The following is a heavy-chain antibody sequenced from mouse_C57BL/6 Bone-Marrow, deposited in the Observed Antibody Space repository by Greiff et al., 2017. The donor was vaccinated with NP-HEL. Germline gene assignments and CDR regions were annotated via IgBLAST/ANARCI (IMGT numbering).Heavy chain of an antibody. Sequence: EVQLMESGGGLVKPGGSLKLSCAASGFTFSSYAMSWVRQTPEKRLEWVATISDGGSYTYYPDNVKGRFTISRDNAKNNLYLQMSHLKSEDTAMYYCAREVRAWFAYWGQGTLVTVSA. CDR1: GFTFSSYA. V-gene: IGHV5-4*01. J-gene: IGHJ3*01. CDR3: AREVRAWFAY. D-gene: IGHD2-14*01. CDR2: ISDGGSYT.